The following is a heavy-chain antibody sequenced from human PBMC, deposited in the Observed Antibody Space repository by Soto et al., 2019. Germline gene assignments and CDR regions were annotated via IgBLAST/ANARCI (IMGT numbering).Heavy chain of an antibody. J-gene: IGHJ4*02. CDR3: ARDYVWGSYRYPLDY. CDR1: GFTFTNYW. CDR2: IKQDGSEK. V-gene: IGHV3-7*01. D-gene: IGHD3-16*02. Sequence: EVQLVESGGGLVQPGGSPRLSCAASGFTFTNYWMTWVRQAPGKGLEWVANIKQDGSEKYYVDSVKGRFTISRDNAKNSLYLQMNSLRAEDTAVYYCARDYVWGSYRYPLDYWGQGTLVTVSS.